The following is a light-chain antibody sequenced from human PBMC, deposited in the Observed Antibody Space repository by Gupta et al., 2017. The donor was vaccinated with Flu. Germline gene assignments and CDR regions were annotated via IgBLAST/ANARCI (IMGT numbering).Light chain of an antibody. CDR1: QSVSSY. CDR3: QQRSYWPLIT. CDR2: DAS. V-gene: IGKV3-11*01. J-gene: IGKJ4*01. Sequence: EIVLTQSPATLSLSPGERATLSCRASQSVSSYLAWYKQKPGQAPRLLIYDASNRDTGIPARFSGSGSGTDFTLTISSREPEDFAVYYCQQRSYWPLITFGGGTKVEIK.